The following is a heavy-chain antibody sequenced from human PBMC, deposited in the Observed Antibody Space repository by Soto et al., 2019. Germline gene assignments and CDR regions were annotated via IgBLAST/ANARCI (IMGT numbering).Heavy chain of an antibody. V-gene: IGHV4-59*01. CDR1: GGSISSYD. Sequence: SSETLSLTCTVSGGSISSYDWSWIRQPPGKGLEWIGYIYYSGSTNYNPSLKSRVTISVDTSKNQLSLKLSSVTAADTAVYYCATDLTGGGSSGYYGFDIWGLGTRVT. CDR3: ATDLTGGGSSGYYGFDI. D-gene: IGHD3-22*01. CDR2: IYYSGST. J-gene: IGHJ3*02.